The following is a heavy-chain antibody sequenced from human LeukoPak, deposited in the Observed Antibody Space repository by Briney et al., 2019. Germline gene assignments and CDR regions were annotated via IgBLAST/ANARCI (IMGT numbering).Heavy chain of an antibody. Sequence: PSETLSLTCTVSGGSISSSSYYWSWIRQPAGKGLEWIGRIYTSGSTNYNPSLKSRVTMSVDTSKNQFSLKLSSVTAADTAVYYCARFWGDAYYRFDYWGQGTLVTVSS. CDR3: ARFWGDAYYRFDY. CDR1: GGSISSSSYY. D-gene: IGHD3-16*01. J-gene: IGHJ4*02. V-gene: IGHV4-61*02. CDR2: IYTSGST.